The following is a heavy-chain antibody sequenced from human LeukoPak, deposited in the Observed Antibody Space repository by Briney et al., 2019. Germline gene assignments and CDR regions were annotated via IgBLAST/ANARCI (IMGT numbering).Heavy chain of an antibody. V-gene: IGHV3-9*01. CDR2: ISWNSGSI. CDR1: GFTFSSSA. CDR3: AKGQSDFWSGYDY. J-gene: IGHJ4*02. Sequence: GGSLRLSCAASGFTFSSSAMSWVRQAPGKGLDWVSGISWNSGSIGYADSVKGRFTISRDNAKNSLYLQMNSLRAEDTALYYCAKGQSDFWSGYDYWGQGTLVTVSS. D-gene: IGHD3-3*01.